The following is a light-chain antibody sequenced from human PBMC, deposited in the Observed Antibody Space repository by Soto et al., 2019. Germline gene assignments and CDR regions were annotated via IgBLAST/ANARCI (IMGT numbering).Light chain of an antibody. CDR1: QSLLHDNGDNY. Sequence: DIVLTQSPRSLPVTPGEPASISCRSSQSLLHDNGDNYLDWYLQRPGQSPQLLIYLGSNRASGVSHGFSCSRSGTGCTLQISRLEAEDFGVYYCVQVLQPPLTFGGGTKVEIK. CDR3: VQVLQPPLT. J-gene: IGKJ4*01. CDR2: LGS. V-gene: IGKV2-28*01.